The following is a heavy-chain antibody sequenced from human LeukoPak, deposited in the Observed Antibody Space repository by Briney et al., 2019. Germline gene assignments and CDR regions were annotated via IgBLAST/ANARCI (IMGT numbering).Heavy chain of an antibody. CDR3: ARDRYDFWSGYDWFDP. J-gene: IGHJ5*02. CDR1: GGSISSGGYY. V-gene: IGHV4-61*08. D-gene: IGHD3-3*01. Sequence: PSETLSLTCTVSGGSISSGGYYWSWIRQPPGKGLEWIGYIYHSGSTNYNPSLKSRVTISVDTSKNQFSLKLSSVTAADTAVYYCARDRYDFWSGYDWFDPWGQGTLVTVSS. CDR2: IYHSGST.